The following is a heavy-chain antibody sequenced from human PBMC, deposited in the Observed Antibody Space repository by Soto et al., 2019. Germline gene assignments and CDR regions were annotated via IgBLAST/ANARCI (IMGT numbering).Heavy chain of an antibody. Sequence: QLQLQESGSGLVKPSQTLSLTCAVSGDSISSGGYSWSWIRQPPGKGLEWIGYIYHSGSTYYNPSLXSXVXIXIDRSKNQFSLKLNSVTAADTAVYYCASGRPTALDYWGQGTLVTVSS. CDR3: ASGRPTALDY. CDR2: IYHSGST. V-gene: IGHV4-30-2*01. CDR1: GDSISSGGYS. D-gene: IGHD1-26*01. J-gene: IGHJ4*02.